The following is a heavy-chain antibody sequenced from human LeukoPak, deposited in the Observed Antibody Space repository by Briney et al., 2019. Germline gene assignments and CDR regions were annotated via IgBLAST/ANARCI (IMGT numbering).Heavy chain of an antibody. D-gene: IGHD4-17*01. V-gene: IGHV4-59*11. J-gene: IGHJ3*02. CDR1: ADSFSSHY. CDR2: ISYIGST. Sequence: SETLSLTCALSADSFSSHYWTWIRQAPGKGLEWIGYISYIGSTNYNPSLKSRVTISIDTSKNQFSLKLGSVTAADTAVYYCARDLVTVTKGFDIWGQGTMVSVSS. CDR3: ARDLVTVTKGFDI.